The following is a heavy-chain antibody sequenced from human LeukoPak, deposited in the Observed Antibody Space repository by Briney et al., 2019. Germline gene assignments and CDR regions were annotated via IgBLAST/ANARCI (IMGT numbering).Heavy chain of an antibody. CDR2: IYQSGST. CDR1: GYSISSGYY. D-gene: IGHD3-22*01. J-gene: IGHJ4*02. V-gene: IGHV4-38-2*02. Sequence: SETLSLTCTVSGYSISSGYYWGWIRQPPGKGLEWIGSIYQSGSTYYNPSLKSRVTISVDTSKNQFSLKLSSVTAADTAVYYCARVVPTITMIVVDTYYFDYWGQGTLVTVSS. CDR3: ARVVPTITMIVVDTYYFDY.